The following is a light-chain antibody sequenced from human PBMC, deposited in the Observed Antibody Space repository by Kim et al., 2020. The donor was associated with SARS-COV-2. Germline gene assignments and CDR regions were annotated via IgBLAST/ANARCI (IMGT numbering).Light chain of an antibody. Sequence: SLSPGQTARLTCSGDKLGDKYACWYQQKPGPSPVLVIYQDSKRPSGIPERFSGSNSGNTATLTISGTQAMDEADYYCQAWDSSTAVFGGGTQLTVL. V-gene: IGLV3-1*01. CDR3: QAWDSSTAV. CDR2: QDS. CDR1: KLGDKY. J-gene: IGLJ2*01.